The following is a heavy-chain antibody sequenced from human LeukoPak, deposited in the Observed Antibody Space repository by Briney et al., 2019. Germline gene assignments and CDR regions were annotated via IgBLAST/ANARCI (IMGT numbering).Heavy chain of an antibody. D-gene: IGHD3-22*01. CDR1: GGTFSSYA. CDR3: ARVDSNGYYYFDY. CDR2: IIPIFGTA. Sequence: SVKVSCKASGGTFSSYAISWVRQAPGQGLEWMGGIIPIFGTANYAQKFQGRVTITADESTSTAYMELSSLRSEDTAVYYCARVDSNGYYYFDYWGQGILVTVSS. V-gene: IGHV1-69*13. J-gene: IGHJ4*02.